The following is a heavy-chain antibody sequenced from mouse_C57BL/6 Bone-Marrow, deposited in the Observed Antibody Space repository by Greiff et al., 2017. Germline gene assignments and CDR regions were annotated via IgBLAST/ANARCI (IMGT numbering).Heavy chain of an antibody. J-gene: IGHJ1*03. Sequence: QVQLRQPGAELVKPGASVKLSCKASGYTFTSYWMHWVKQRPGRGLEWIGRIDPNSGGTKYNEKFKSKATLTVDKPSSTAYMQLSSLTSEDSAVYYCARCGPYGSSRPWYFDVWGTGTTVTVSS. CDR1: GYTFTSYW. CDR3: ARCGPYGSSRPWYFDV. CDR2: IDPNSGGT. V-gene: IGHV1-72*01. D-gene: IGHD1-1*01.